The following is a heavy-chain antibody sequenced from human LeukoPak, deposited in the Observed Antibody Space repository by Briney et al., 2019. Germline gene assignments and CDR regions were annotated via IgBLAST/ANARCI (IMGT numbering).Heavy chain of an antibody. CDR3: AKIYRYDSSGYYYFDY. V-gene: IGHV3-23*01. CDR1: GFTFSSYA. CDR2: ISDSGGTT. Sequence: GESLRLSCVASGFTFSSYATSWVRQAPGKGLEWVSTISDSGGTTYYADSVKGRFTISRDNSKNTLYLQMNSLRAEDTAVYYCAKIYRYDSSGYYYFDYWGQETLVTVSS. J-gene: IGHJ4*02. D-gene: IGHD3-22*01.